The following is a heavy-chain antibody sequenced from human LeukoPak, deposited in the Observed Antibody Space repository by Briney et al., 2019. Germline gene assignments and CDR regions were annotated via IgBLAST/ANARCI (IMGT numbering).Heavy chain of an antibody. CDR3: ARGDYYAGGGRNWFDP. D-gene: IGHD3-16*01. Sequence: SETLSLTCTVSGGSVSSGSYFWSWIRQPPGKGLEYLGYMYYSGSTKYNPSLKSRVTISVDTSKNQFSLKMTSVTAADTAVYYCARGDYYAGGGRNWFDPWGQGTLVTVSS. V-gene: IGHV4-61*01. CDR1: GGSVSSGSYF. CDR2: MYYSGST. J-gene: IGHJ5*02.